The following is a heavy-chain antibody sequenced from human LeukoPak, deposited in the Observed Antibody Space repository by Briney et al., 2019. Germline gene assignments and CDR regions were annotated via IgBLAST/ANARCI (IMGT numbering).Heavy chain of an antibody. CDR2: INQDGSGK. Sequence: PGGSLRLSCAASAFSFSSYWMSWVRQAPGKGLEWVANINQDGSGKYYVDSVKGRFTISRDNAKNSLYLQMNSLRAEDTAVYYCARPVPAAISPDAFDIWGQGTMVTVSS. V-gene: IGHV3-7*01. J-gene: IGHJ3*02. CDR1: AFSFSSYW. D-gene: IGHD2-2*02. CDR3: ARPVPAAISPDAFDI.